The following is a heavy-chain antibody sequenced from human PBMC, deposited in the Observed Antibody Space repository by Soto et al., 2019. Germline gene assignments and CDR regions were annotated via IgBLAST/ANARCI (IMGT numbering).Heavy chain of an antibody. CDR2: INQDGSEK. J-gene: IGHJ4*02. CDR1: ESTVSRDW. D-gene: IGHD1-26*01. V-gene: IGHV3-7*04. CDR3: SGGVGDAL. Sequence: EVHLVESGGGLVQTGGSLRLSCAIFESTVSRDWMNWVRQAPGKGLEWVAHINQDGSEKYYVDSVKGRFTISRDNAKKSLIRQMNNMKTTDRVMIYCSGGVGDALRGQGTLVTVSS.